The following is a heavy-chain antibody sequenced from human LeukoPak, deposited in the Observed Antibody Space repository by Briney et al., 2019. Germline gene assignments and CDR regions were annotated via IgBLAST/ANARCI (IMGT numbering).Heavy chain of an antibody. Sequence: GGSLRLSCAASGFTFSSYGMHWVRQAPGKGLEWVAVIWYDGSNKYYADSVKGRFTISRDNAKNSLYLQMNSLRDEDSAVYYCARDHIAGATVTVDYWGQGTLVTVSS. V-gene: IGHV3-33*01. D-gene: IGHD4-4*01. J-gene: IGHJ4*02. CDR3: ARDHIAGATVTVDY. CDR2: IWYDGSNK. CDR1: GFTFSSYG.